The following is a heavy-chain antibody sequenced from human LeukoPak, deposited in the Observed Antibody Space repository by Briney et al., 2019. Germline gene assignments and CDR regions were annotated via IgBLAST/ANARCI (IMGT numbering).Heavy chain of an antibody. CDR1: GFTFSSYA. Sequence: GGSLRLSCAASGFTFSSYAMHWVRQAPGKGLEWVAVISYDGSNKYYADSVKGRFTISRDNSKNTLYLQMNSLRAEDTAVYYCARDMKVGSWGQGTLVTVSS. V-gene: IGHV3-30-3*01. CDR3: ARDMKVGS. J-gene: IGHJ4*02. CDR2: ISYDGSNK. D-gene: IGHD1-26*01.